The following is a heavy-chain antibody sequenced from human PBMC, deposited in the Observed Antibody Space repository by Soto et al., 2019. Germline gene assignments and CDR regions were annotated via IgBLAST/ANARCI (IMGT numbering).Heavy chain of an antibody. CDR3: SKGGRQWLVTSDFNY. J-gene: IGHJ4*02. Sequence: VQLVESGGGVVQPGRSLRLSCAASGFTFSDYAMHWVRQAPGKGLEWVAVVSHDGRNTHYADSVKGRFTIARDSSKNTVSLEMTSLRAEDTAVYYCSKGGRQWLVTSDFNYWGQGALVTVSS. CDR1: GFTFSDYA. D-gene: IGHD6-19*01. V-gene: IGHV3-30*18. CDR2: VSHDGRNT.